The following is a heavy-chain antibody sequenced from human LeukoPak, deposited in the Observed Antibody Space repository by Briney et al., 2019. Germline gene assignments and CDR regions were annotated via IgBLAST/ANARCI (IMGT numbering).Heavy chain of an antibody. CDR3: ARGVSNTRGDWLDP. J-gene: IGHJ5*02. Sequence: SQTLSLTCAFYGDSVSSNSAAWNWIRQSPSRGLEWLGRTYYRSKWYNDYALSVRSRTTINPDTSKNQFSLQLRSVTPEDTAVYYCARGVSNTRGDWLDPWGQGTLVTVSS. CDR2: TYYRSKWYN. V-gene: IGHV6-1*01. CDR1: GDSVSSNSAA. D-gene: IGHD6-13*01.